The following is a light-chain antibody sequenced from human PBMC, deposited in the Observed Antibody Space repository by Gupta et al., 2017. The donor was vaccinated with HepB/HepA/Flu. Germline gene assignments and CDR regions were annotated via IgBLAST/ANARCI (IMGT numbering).Light chain of an antibody. J-gene: IGKJ4*01. CDR1: QSLLTSDGYNY. CDR2: LGS. Sequence: EIVMTQSPPSLPVTPGEPASISCRSSQSLLTSDGYNYLDLYLQKPGQSPRLLIYLGSNRASGVPDRVSGSGSDTDFTLKISRVEADDFGVYYCMQALQSPLTFGGGTKVEIK. CDR3: MQALQSPLT. V-gene: IGKV2-28*01.